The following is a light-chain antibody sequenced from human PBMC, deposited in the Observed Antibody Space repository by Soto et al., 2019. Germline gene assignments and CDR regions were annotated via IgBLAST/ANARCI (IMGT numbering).Light chain of an antibody. J-gene: IGKJ4*01. CDR1: QSVSRN. CDR3: QQCGSSPLT. Sequence: EILMTQSPATLAVSPGERVALPCRASQSVSRNLAWYQQKSGQAPRLLIYGVSSRATDTPARFSGSGSGTEFTLTISSLQSEDFAVYYCQQCGSSPLTFGGGTKVEIK. V-gene: IGKV3-15*01. CDR2: GVS.